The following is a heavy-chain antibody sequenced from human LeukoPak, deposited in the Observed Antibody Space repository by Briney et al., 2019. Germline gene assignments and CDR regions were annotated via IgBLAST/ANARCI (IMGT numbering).Heavy chain of an antibody. V-gene: IGHV3-23*01. CDR1: GFTFSRFA. J-gene: IGHJ4*02. Sequence: GGSLRLSCAASGFTFSRFAMNWVRQAPGKGMEWISGVSNSGGATSYADSVRGRFIISRDNSKNTLFLQMSTLKAEDTAMYYCAKGLGDQAGYSGPDDWGQGTLVLASS. CDR3: AKGLGDQAGYSGPDD. D-gene: IGHD2-15*01. CDR2: VSNSGGAT.